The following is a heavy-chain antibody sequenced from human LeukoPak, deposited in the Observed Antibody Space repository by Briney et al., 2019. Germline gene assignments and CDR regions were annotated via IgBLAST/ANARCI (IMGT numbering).Heavy chain of an antibody. V-gene: IGHV3-23*01. CDR1: GFTFSSYA. CDR3: AKVLSRKCEQRLYFFDY. Sequence: PGGSLRLSCAASGFTFSSYAMTWVRQAPGKGLEWVSGISGSGDSTYYADSVKGRFTISRDNSKNTLYLQMNSLRAEDTAVYYCAKVLSRKCEQRLYFFDYWGQGTLLTVSS. J-gene: IGHJ4*02. CDR2: ISGSGDST. D-gene: IGHD1-14*01.